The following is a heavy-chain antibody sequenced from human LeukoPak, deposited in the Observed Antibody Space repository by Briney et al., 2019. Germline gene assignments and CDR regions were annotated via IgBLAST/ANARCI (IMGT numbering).Heavy chain of an antibody. CDR2: ISGSGTRT. CDR3: AKRYDSSGTYLGAFDI. Sequence: PGGSLRLSCAASGFTFSSYAMSWVRQAPGKGLEWVSAISGSGTRTYYADSVKGRFTISRDNSKNTLYLQMNSLRAEDTAVYYCAKRYDSSGTYLGAFDIWGQGTMVTVSS. J-gene: IGHJ3*02. D-gene: IGHD3-22*01. CDR1: GFTFSSYA. V-gene: IGHV3-23*01.